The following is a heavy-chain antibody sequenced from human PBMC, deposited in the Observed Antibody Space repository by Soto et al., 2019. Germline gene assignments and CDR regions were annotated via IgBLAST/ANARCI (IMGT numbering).Heavy chain of an antibody. CDR1: GFTFSSYG. J-gene: IGHJ4*02. CDR3: AKDPGDDDLYGSGGTEGY. Sequence: GGSLRLSCAASGFTFSSYGMHWVRQAPGKGLEWVAVISYDGSNKYYADSVKGRFTISRDNSKNTLYLQMNSLRAEDTAVYYCAKDPGDDDLYGSGGTEGYWGQGTLVTVSS. D-gene: IGHD3-10*01. CDR2: ISYDGSNK. V-gene: IGHV3-30*18.